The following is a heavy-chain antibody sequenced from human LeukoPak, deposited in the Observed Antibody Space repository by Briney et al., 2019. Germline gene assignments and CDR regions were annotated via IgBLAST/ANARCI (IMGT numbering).Heavy chain of an antibody. CDR3: AGRHVAVTTDNTIDY. CDR2: IYTSGST. Sequence: SETLSLTCTVSGGSISSYYWSWIRQPAGKGLEWIGRIYTSGSTNYNPSPKSRVTMSVDTSKNQFSLKLSSVTAADTAVYYCAGRHVAVTTDNTIDYWGQGTLVTVSS. D-gene: IGHD4-17*01. CDR1: GGSISSYY. J-gene: IGHJ4*02. V-gene: IGHV4-4*07.